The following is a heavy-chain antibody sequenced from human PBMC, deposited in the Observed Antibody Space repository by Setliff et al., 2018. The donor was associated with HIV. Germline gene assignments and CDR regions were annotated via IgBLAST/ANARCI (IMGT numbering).Heavy chain of an antibody. CDR2: INPKSGAT. Sequence: ASVKVSCKASGYSFTGYYVNWVRQAPGQGLEWMGRINPKSGATNLAQKFQGRVTLTRDTSVTTVYMELTSLRSDDTAVYYCARKDGVGYCDSNSCYGIGPIDFWGQGGLGTVS. D-gene: IGHD2-2*01. J-gene: IGHJ4*02. V-gene: IGHV1-2*06. CDR3: ARKDGVGYCDSNSCYGIGPIDF. CDR1: GYSFTGYY.